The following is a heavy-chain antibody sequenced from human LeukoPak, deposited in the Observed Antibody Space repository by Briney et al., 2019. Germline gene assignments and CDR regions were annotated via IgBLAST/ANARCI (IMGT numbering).Heavy chain of an antibody. D-gene: IGHD3-10*01. CDR3: ASLEFADP. Sequence: SETLSLTCTVSGGSISSGDYFWSWIRQPPGKGLEWIGEINHSGSTNYNPSLKSRVTISVDTSKNQFSLKLSSVTAADTAVYYCASLEFADPWGQGTLVTVSS. CDR2: INHSGST. CDR1: GGSISSGDYF. V-gene: IGHV4-34*01. J-gene: IGHJ5*02.